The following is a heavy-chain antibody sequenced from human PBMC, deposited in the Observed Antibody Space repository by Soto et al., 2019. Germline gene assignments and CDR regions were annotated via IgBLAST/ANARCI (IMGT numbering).Heavy chain of an antibody. CDR2: ISYDGSNK. J-gene: IGHJ4*02. D-gene: IGHD6-19*01. V-gene: IGHV3-30*18. CDR1: GFTFRTYG. Sequence: GGSLRLSCAASGFTFRTYGMHWVRQAPGKGLEWVALISYDGSNKYHADSVKGRFTISRDNSKNTLYLQMHSLRPEDAAVYYCAKGPSGGLGVAGTGPGDFFEYWGQGTLVTVSS. CDR3: AKGPSGGLGVAGTGPGDFFEY.